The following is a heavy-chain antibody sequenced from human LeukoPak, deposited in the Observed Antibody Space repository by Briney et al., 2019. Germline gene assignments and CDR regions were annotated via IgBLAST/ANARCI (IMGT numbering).Heavy chain of an antibody. D-gene: IGHD2-2*02. CDR3: AKDSGETYCSSTSCYTFFDYFDY. J-gene: IGHJ4*02. CDR2: IRGSGGTT. Sequence: GGSLRLSCAASGFTFSSYAMSWVRQAPGKGRGGVSPIRGSGGTTYYADSVKGRFTISRDNSKNTLYLQMNSLRAEDTAVYYCAKDSGETYCSSTSCYTFFDYFDYWGQGTLVTVSS. CDR1: GFTFSSYA. V-gene: IGHV3-23*01.